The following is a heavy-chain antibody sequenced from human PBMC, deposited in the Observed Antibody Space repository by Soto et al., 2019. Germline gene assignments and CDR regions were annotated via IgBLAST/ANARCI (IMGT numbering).Heavy chain of an antibody. Sequence: QVQLQESGPGLVRASQTLSLTCTVSGGSINSGGYSWSWVRQHPGKGLEWIGYIHHIGGTDFNPSLXSXVXMXXDTSANQFFLKLTSVTPADTAVYYCGRVRKDYFDSTGWLDKWGQGTRVTVSS. V-gene: IGHV4-31*03. CDR3: GRVRKDYFDSTGWLDK. CDR2: IHHIGGT. D-gene: IGHD3-22*01. CDR1: GGSINSGGYS. J-gene: IGHJ4*02.